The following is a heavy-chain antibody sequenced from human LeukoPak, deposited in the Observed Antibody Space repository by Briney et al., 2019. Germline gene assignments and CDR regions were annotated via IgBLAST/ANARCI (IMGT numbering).Heavy chain of an antibody. J-gene: IGHJ1*01. D-gene: IGHD4-17*01. CDR1: GYSFTSYW. CDR2: IYPGDSDT. Sequence: GESLKISCKGFGYSFTSYWIAWVRQMPGKGLEWMGVIYPGDSDTRYSPSFQGQVTISADKSISTAYLQWSSLKASDTAMYYCARPADYGDTEYFQHWSQGTLVTVSS. V-gene: IGHV5-51*01. CDR3: ARPADYGDTEYFQH.